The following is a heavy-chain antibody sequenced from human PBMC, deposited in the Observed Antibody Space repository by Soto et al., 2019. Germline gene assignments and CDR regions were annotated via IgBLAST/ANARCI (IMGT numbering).Heavy chain of an antibody. D-gene: IGHD6-13*01. CDR2: IIPIFGTA. CDR1: GGTFSSYA. V-gene: IGHV1-69*13. CDR3: ARKNIAAAGTLYWFDP. J-gene: IGHJ5*02. Sequence: SVKVCCKASGGTFSSYAISWVRQAPGQGLEWMGGIIPIFGTANYAQKFQGRVTITADESTSTAYMELSSLRSEDTAVYYCARKNIAAAGTLYWFDPWGHGTLVTVSS.